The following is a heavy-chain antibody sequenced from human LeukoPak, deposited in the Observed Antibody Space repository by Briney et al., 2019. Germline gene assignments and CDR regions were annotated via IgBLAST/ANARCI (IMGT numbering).Heavy chain of an antibody. D-gene: IGHD3-10*01. V-gene: IGHV3-74*03. CDR3: GGVHKWSDY. J-gene: IGHJ4*02. CDR2: ISSDGTSR. Sequence: GGSLRLSCEASGYSFSTYWMPWVRQAPGEGLMWVSRISSDGTSRTYADSVEGRFAIFRDNAKNTVYLQMDRLRPEDTAVDYCGGVHKWSDYWGLGTLVTVSS. CDR1: GYSFSTYW.